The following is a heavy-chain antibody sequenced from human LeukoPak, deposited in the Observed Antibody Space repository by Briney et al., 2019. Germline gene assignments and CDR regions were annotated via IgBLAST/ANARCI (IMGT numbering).Heavy chain of an antibody. Sequence: SETLSLTCAVYGGSFSGYYWSWIRQPPGKGLEWIGEIKHSGSTNYNPSLKSRVTISVDTSKNQFSLKLSSVTAADTAVYYCARGWYYYDSSGPSIFDIWGQGTMVTVSS. CDR2: IKHSGST. D-gene: IGHD3-22*01. CDR1: GGSFSGYY. J-gene: IGHJ3*02. V-gene: IGHV4-34*01. CDR3: ARGWYYYDSSGPSIFDI.